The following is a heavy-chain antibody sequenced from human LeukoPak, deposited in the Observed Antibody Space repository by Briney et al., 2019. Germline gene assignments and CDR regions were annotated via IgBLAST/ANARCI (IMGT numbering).Heavy chain of an antibody. J-gene: IGHJ4*02. CDR3: ARVRDSSSWYGGFDY. V-gene: IGHV3-33*08. CDR2: IWYDGSNK. D-gene: IGHD6-13*01. CDR1: GFTFSSYA. Sequence: PGGSLRLSCAASGFTFSSYAMSWVRQAPGKGLEWVAVIWYDGSNKYYADSVKGRFTISRDNSKNTLYLQMNSLRAEDTAVYYCARVRDSSSWYGGFDYWGQGTLVTVSS.